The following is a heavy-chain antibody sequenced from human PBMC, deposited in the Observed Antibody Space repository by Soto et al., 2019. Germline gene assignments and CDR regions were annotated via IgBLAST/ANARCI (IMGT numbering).Heavy chain of an antibody. Sequence: GGSLRLSCAASGFTFSSYSMSWVRQAPGKGLEWVSSISSSSSDIYYAYSAKGRFIIARANAKNSLYLQMNSLRAEDTAVYYCSREPGDHWGPYFDYWGQGTLVTVSS. CDR2: ISSSSSDI. CDR3: SREPGDHWGPYFDY. D-gene: IGHD7-27*01. J-gene: IGHJ4*02. CDR1: GFTFSSYS. V-gene: IGHV3-21*01.